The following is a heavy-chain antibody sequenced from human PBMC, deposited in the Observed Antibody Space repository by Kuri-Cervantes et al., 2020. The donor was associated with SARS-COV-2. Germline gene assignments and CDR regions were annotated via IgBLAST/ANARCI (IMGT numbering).Heavy chain of an antibody. J-gene: IGHJ4*02. CDR1: GYTFTSYG. V-gene: IGHV1-18*01. CDR2: ISAYNGNT. D-gene: IGHD3-9*01. Sequence: ASVKVSCKASGYTFTSYGISWVRQAPGQGLEWMGWISAYNGNTNYARKLQGRVTMTTDTSTSTAYMELSSLRSEDTAVYYCARGRGYWLPADPIDYWGQGTLVTVSS. CDR3: ARGRGYWLPADPIDY.